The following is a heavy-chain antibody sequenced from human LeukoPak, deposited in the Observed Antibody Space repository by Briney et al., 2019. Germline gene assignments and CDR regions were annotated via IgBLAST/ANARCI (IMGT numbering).Heavy chain of an antibody. J-gene: IGHJ4*02. CDR2: ISSTGNTI. Sequence: PGGSLRLSCAASGFTFSIYSMTWVRQAPGKEPEWVSYISSTGNTIYYADSVKGRFTISRDNAKNSLYLQMDSLRAEDTAVYYCARDRPYYDFWSGHIDYFDYWGQGTLVTVSS. CDR1: GFTFSIYS. V-gene: IGHV3-48*01. D-gene: IGHD3-3*01. CDR3: ARDRPYYDFWSGHIDYFDY.